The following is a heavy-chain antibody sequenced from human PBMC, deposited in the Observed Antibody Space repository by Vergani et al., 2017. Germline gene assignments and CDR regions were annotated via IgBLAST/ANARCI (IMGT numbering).Heavy chain of an antibody. V-gene: IGHV3-23*01. J-gene: IGHJ4*02. CDR3: AKEGRSGITPFVAD. Sequence: VQILQSGGGVVQPGGSLRVSCAASGFTFSSDAMSWVRQAPGKGLEWVSAINRGSTTYYADSVKGRFTISRDNSKNTVFLQMNSLRAEDTAVYYCAKEGRSGITPFVADWGQGTLVTVSS. CDR1: GFTFSSDA. CDR2: INRGSTT. D-gene: IGHD1-14*01.